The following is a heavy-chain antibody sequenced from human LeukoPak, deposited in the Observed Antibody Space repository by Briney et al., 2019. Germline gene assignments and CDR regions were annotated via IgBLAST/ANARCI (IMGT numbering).Heavy chain of an antibody. CDR1: GDSMTNYY. D-gene: IGHD6-13*01. Sequence: SETLSLTCTVSGDSMTNYYWNWIRQPPGKGLEWIGYIHHSGTTNYNPSLKSRLTMSVDTSKNQFSLKLSSVTAADTAVYYCARGKRGYSSSWYDYWGQGTLVTVSS. CDR3: ARGKRGYSSSWYDY. CDR2: IHHSGTT. V-gene: IGHV4-59*12. J-gene: IGHJ4*02.